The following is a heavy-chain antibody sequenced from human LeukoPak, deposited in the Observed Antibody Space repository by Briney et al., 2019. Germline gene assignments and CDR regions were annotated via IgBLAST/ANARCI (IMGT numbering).Heavy chain of an antibody. CDR1: GYTFTGYY. CDR3: ARGDYGDYVWFDY. D-gene: IGHD4-17*01. J-gene: IGHJ4*02. Sequence: ASVKVSCKASGYTFTGYYMHWVRQAPGQGLEWMGWINPNSGGTNYAQKFQGWVTMTRDTPISTAYMELSRLRSDDTAVYYCARGDYGDYVWFDYWGQGTLVTVSS. CDR2: INPNSGGT. V-gene: IGHV1-2*04.